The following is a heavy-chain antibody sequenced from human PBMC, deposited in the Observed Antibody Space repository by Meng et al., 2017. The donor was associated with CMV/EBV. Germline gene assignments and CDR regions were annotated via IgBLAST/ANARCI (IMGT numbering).Heavy chain of an antibody. Sequence: GGSLRLSCAASEFTFSTYWIHWVRQAPGKGLEWVSSISSSSSYIYYADSVKGRFTISRDNAKNSLYLQMNSLRAEDTAVYYCARAGVAYCSSTSCYGYFDYWGQGTLVTVSS. CDR3: ARAGVAYCSSTSCYGYFDY. D-gene: IGHD2-2*01. J-gene: IGHJ4*02. CDR2: ISSSSSYI. V-gene: IGHV3-21*01. CDR1: EFTFSTYW.